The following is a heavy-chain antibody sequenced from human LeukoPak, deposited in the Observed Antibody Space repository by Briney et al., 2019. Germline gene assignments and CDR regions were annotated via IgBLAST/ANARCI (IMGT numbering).Heavy chain of an antibody. J-gene: IGHJ4*02. CDR1: GYTFTSYA. CDR3: ARWNEAAAGFDY. Sequence: ASVKLSCKASGYTFTSYAIHWVRQAPGQRPEWMGWSNTANGNTKYSQEFQGRVTITRDTSASTAYMELSSLRSEDMAVYYCARWNEAAAGFDYWGQGTLVTVSS. D-gene: IGHD6-13*01. CDR2: SNTANGNT. V-gene: IGHV1-3*02.